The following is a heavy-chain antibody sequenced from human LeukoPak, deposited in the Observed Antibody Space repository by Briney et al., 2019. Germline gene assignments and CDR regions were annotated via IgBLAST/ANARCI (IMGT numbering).Heavy chain of an antibody. V-gene: IGHV3-74*01. J-gene: IGHJ2*01. CDR1: GFTVSSNY. CDR2: INSDGSST. Sequence: GGSLRLSCAASGFTVSSNYMSWVRQAPGKGLVWVSRINSDGSSTSYADSVKGRFTISRDNAKNTLYLQMNSLRAEDTAVYYCARIEGGNSVWYFDLWGRGTLVTVSS. CDR3: ARIEGGNSVWYFDL. D-gene: IGHD4-23*01.